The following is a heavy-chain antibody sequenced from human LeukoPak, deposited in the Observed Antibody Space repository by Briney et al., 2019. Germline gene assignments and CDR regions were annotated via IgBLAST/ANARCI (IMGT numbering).Heavy chain of an antibody. CDR1: GGSISSYY. CDR3: ASTMTSDYYYYYYMDV. D-gene: IGHD3-22*01. V-gene: IGHV4-59*01. CDR2: IYYSGST. Sequence: SETLSLICTVSGGSISSYYWSWIRQPPGKGLEWIGYIYYSGSTNYNPSLKSRVTISVDTSKNQFSLKLSSVTAADTAVYYCASTMTSDYYYYYYMDVWGKGTTVTVSS. J-gene: IGHJ6*03.